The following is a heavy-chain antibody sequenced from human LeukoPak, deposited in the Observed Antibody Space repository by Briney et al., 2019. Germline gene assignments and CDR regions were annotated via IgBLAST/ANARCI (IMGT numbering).Heavy chain of an antibody. Sequence: GGSLRLSCAASGFTFSSYAMSWVRQAPGKGLEWVSAISGSGGSTYYADSVKGRFTISRDNSKNTLYLRMNSLRAEDTAVYYCAKGWGYSYLKSAFDIWGQGTMVTVSS. J-gene: IGHJ3*02. V-gene: IGHV3-23*01. D-gene: IGHD5-18*01. CDR3: AKGWGYSYLKSAFDI. CDR2: ISGSGGST. CDR1: GFTFSSYA.